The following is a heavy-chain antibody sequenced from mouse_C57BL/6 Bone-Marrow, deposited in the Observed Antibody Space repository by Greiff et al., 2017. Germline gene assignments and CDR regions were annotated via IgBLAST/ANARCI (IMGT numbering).Heavy chain of an antibody. CDR2: IDPSDSYT. V-gene: IGHV1-69*01. D-gene: IGHD2-2*01. CDR3: AAYGYDLHCYAMDY. CDR1: GYTFTSYW. Sequence: VQLQQSGAELVMPGASVKLSCKASGYTFTSYWMHWVKQRPGQGLEWIGEIDPSDSYTNYNQKFKGKSTLTVDNSSSTAYMQLCSLTSADSAVYYCAAYGYDLHCYAMDYWGQGTSVTVSS. J-gene: IGHJ4*01.